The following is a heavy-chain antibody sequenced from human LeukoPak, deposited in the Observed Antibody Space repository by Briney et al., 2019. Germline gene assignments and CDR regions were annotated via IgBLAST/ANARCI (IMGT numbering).Heavy chain of an antibody. CDR2: VNTDGSTP. J-gene: IGHJ4*02. Sequence: GGSLRLSCAASGFTFSSHWMHWVRQAPGKGLVWVSRVNTDGSTPTYADSVKGRFTISRDNAKNTLYLQMNSLRAEDTAVYYCARDRGSYSDYWGQGTLVTVSS. V-gene: IGHV3-74*01. D-gene: IGHD3-16*01. CDR3: ARDRGSYSDY. CDR1: GFTFSSHW.